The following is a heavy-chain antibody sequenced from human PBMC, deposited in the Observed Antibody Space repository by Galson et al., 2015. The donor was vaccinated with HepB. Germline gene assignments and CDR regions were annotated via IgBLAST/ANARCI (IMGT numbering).Heavy chain of an antibody. D-gene: IGHD3-22*01. J-gene: IGHJ4*02. CDR2: IRSKAYGGTT. Sequence: SLRLSCAASGFTFGDYAMSWVRQAPGKGLEWVGFIRSKAYGGTTEYAASVKGRFTISRDDSKSIAYLQMNSLKTEDTAVYYCTREGPYYYDSSGYYYDYWGQGTLVTVSS. CDR3: TREGPYYYDSSGYYYDY. CDR1: GFTFGDYA. V-gene: IGHV3-49*04.